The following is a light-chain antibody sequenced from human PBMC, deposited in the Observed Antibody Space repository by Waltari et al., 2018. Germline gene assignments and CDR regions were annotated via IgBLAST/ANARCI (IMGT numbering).Light chain of an antibody. CDR1: QSLSRP. V-gene: IGKV3-20*01. CDR3: QHYVTLPAT. CDR2: DAS. J-gene: IGKJ1*01. Sequence: EIVLTQSPGTLSLSPGERATLSCRTSQSLSRPLAWYQQKPGQAPRLLIYDASRSATGIPDRFIGSGSGTDFSLTISILEPEDFAVYYCQHYVTLPATFGQGTRVELK.